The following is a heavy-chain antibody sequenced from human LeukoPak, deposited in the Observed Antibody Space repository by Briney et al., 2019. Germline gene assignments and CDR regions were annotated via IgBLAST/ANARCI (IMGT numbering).Heavy chain of an antibody. V-gene: IGHV3-23*01. CDR1: GFTFSSYW. CDR3: VKTGITLSWFDP. J-gene: IGHJ5*02. Sequence: PGGSLRLSCAASGFTFSSYWMSWVRQAPGKGLEWVSGISGSGGSTYYADSVKGRFTISRDNSKNMLYLQMNSLRAEDTAVYYCVKTGITLSWFDPWGQGTLVTVSS. CDR2: ISGSGGST. D-gene: IGHD1-7*01.